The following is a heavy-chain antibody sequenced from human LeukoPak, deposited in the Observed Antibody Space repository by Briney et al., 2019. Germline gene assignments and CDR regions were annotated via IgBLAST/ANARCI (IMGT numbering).Heavy chain of an antibody. D-gene: IGHD3-3*01. CDR3: AKDYYDFWSGSTTFDY. J-gene: IGHJ4*02. CDR1: GFTFRSYW. Sequence: GGSLRLSCEASGFTFRSYWMTWVRQAAGKGLEWVAYIKEDGSEKYYVDSVKGRFTISRDNARNSLYLQMNSLRAEDTALYYCAKDYYDFWSGSTTFDYWGQGTLVTVSS. V-gene: IGHV3-7*03. CDR2: IKEDGSEK.